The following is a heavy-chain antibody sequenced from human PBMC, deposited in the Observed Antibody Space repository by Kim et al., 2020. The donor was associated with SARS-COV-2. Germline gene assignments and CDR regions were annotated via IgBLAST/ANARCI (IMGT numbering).Heavy chain of an antibody. Sequence: TNYNPSHKSRVTISVDTSKNQFSLKLSSVTAADTAVYYCARQSGSGSYLWGQGTLVTVSS. D-gene: IGHD3-10*01. CDR2: T. V-gene: IGHV4-59*08. CDR3: ARQSGSGSYL. J-gene: IGHJ4*02.